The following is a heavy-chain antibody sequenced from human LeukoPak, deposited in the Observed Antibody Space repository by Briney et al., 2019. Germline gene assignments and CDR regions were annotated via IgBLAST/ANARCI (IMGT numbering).Heavy chain of an antibody. CDR2: IYTSGST. CDR3: ARGPYSDFWSGYPYFDY. J-gene: IGHJ4*02. CDR1: GGSISSGSFY. V-gene: IGHV4-61*02. D-gene: IGHD3-3*01. Sequence: ASETLSLTCTVSGGSISSGSFYWSWVRQPAGKGLELIGRIYTSGSTNYNPSLKSRVTISVDTSKNHFSLRLSSVTAADTAVYYCARGPYSDFWSGYPYFDYWGQGTLVTVSS.